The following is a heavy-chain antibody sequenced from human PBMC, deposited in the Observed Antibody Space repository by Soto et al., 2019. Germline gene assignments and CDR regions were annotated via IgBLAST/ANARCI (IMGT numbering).Heavy chain of an antibody. CDR2: INTDGSRT. Sequence: GRSLRLSCAAPRFTLNNYWMPWVRQAPGKELVWVSRINTDGSRTNYADSVKGRFTISRDNAKNTLYLQMDRLRAEDTAVYYCVKVASGSYNWFDQWGQGT. D-gene: IGHD1-26*01. CDR3: VKVASGSYNWFDQ. V-gene: IGHV3-74*01. CDR1: RFTLNNYW. J-gene: IGHJ5*02.